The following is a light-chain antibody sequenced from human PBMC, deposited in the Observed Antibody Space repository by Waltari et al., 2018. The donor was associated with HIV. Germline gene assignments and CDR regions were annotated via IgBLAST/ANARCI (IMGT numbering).Light chain of an antibody. Sequence: EILLTQSPGTRSLSPGERATLSCRASQSLSSKYLAWYQQRPGQAPRLLIYGTSDRATGIPHRFSGSGSGTDFPPTISRLEPEDSAVYHCQQYDKSPTFGQGTKLEI. CDR3: QQYDKSPT. CDR2: GTS. CDR1: QSLSSKY. J-gene: IGKJ2*01. V-gene: IGKV3-20*01.